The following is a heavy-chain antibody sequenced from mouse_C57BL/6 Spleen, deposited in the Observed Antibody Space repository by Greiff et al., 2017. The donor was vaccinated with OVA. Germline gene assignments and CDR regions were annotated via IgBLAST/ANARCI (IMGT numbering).Heavy chain of an antibody. D-gene: IGHD1-1*01. CDR3: ARDLDYGSSFAY. Sequence: VQLQQSGPGLVKPSQSLSLTCSVTGYSITSGYYWNWIRQFPGNKLEWMGYISYDGSNNYNPSLKNRISITRDTSKNQFFLKLNSVTTEDTATYYCARDLDYGSSFAYWGQGTLVTVSA. CDR2: ISYDGSN. V-gene: IGHV3-6*01. CDR1: GYSITSGYY. J-gene: IGHJ3*01.